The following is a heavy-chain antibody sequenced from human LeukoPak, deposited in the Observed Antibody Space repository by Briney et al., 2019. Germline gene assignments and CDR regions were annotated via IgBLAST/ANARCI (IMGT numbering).Heavy chain of an antibody. Sequence: PGGSLRLCCAASGFNFANHAMSWVRQTAGKGLEWVSAISGGGDITYYADSVKGRFTISRDNSKDTLFLQMHSLRPGDTAVYYCVREDTPATANYWGQGTLVTISS. CDR2: ISGGGDIT. CDR3: VREDTPATANY. J-gene: IGHJ4*02. D-gene: IGHD2-21*02. CDR1: GFNFANHA. V-gene: IGHV3-23*01.